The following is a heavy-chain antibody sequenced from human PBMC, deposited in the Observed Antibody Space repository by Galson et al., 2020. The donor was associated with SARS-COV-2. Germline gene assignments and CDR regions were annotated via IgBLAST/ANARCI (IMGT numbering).Heavy chain of an antibody. V-gene: IGHV3-30*04. CDR3: ARDTPERELEY. CDR2: ISYDGSEK. Sequence: GGSLRLSCAASGFTFSSYFIHWVRQAPGKGLEWVADISYDGSEKLYAGSVKGRITISRDNSRNTLYLQMDSLRPEDTAIYYCARDTPERELEYWGQGTLVTVSS. J-gene: IGHJ4*02. D-gene: IGHD1-1*01. CDR1: GFTFSSYF.